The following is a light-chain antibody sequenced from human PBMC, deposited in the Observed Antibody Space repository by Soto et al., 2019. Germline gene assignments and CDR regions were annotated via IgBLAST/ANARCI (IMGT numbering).Light chain of an antibody. V-gene: IGLV1-51*01. Sequence: QSVLTQPPSVSAAPGQKVTISCSGSSSNIGNNYVSWYQQLPGTAPKVLIYDNNKRPSGIPDRFSGSKSGTSATLGITGLQTGDEADYYCGTWDSSLSGCVFCGGTKLTVL. CDR2: DNN. J-gene: IGLJ3*02. CDR1: SSNIGNNY. CDR3: GTWDSSLSGCV.